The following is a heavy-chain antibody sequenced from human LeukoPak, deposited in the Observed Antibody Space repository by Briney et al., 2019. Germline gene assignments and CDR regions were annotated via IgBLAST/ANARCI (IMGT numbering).Heavy chain of an antibody. V-gene: IGHV1-69*13. CDR2: IIPIFGTA. CDR1: GGTFSSYA. J-gene: IGHJ5*02. D-gene: IGHD2-2*01. CDR3: ARDRPGRYCSSTSCYAASPFDP. Sequence: VASVKVSCKASGGTFSSYAISWVRQAPGQGLEWMGGIIPIFGTANYAQKFQGRVTITADESTSTAYMELSNLRSEDTAVYYCARDRPGRYCSSTSCYAASPFDPWGQGTLVIVSS.